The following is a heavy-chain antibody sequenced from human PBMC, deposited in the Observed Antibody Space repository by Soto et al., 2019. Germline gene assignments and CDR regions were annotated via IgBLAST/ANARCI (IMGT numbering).Heavy chain of an antibody. CDR2: IYYSGST. J-gene: IGHJ5*02. CDR1: GGSISSGGYY. V-gene: IGHV4-31*03. Sequence: QVQLQESGPGLVKPSQTLSLTCTVSGGSISSGGYYWSWIRQHPGKGLEWIGYIYYSGSTYYNPSLKSRVTISVDTSKNQFSLKLSSVPAADTAVYYCARNYYGSGTNNWFDPWGQGTLVTVSS. D-gene: IGHD3-10*01. CDR3: ARNYYGSGTNNWFDP.